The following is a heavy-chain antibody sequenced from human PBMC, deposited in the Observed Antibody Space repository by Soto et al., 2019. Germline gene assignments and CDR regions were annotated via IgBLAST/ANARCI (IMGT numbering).Heavy chain of an antibody. J-gene: IGHJ4*02. CDR2: ISESGGST. V-gene: IGHV3-23*01. CDR3: AKRSPYSSGWYSPIFDY. D-gene: IGHD6-13*01. CDR1: GFSFSDYA. Sequence: PGGSLRFSCAASGFSFSDYAMSWVRQAPGKGLEWVSVISESGGSTHYADSVRGRFTVSRDNSKNSLSLRMNSLRDEDTAVYFCAKRSPYSSGWYSPIFDYWGQGALDT.